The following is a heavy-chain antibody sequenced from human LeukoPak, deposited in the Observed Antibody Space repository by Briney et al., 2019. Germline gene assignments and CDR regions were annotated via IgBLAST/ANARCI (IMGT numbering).Heavy chain of an antibody. CDR3: SKDPNGDYVGAFDM. Sequence: GGSLRLSCTASGLTFSNYATTWVRQAPGKGLEWVSSITGSGRGTYYADSVKGRFSVSRDNSLNTVFLHMNSLRADDTALYYCSKDPNGDYVGAFDMWGPGTMVTVSS. D-gene: IGHD4-17*01. J-gene: IGHJ3*02. CDR1: GLTFSNYA. V-gene: IGHV3-23*01. CDR2: ITGSGRGT.